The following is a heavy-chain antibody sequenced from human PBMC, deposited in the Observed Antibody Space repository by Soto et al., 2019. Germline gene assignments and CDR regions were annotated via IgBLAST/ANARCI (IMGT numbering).Heavy chain of an antibody. CDR1: GCSISSYY. J-gene: IGHJ4*02. CDR2: IYYSGST. Sequence: QVQLQESGPGLVKPSETLSLTCTVSGCSISSYYWSWIRQPPGKGLEWIGYIYYSGSTNYNPSLKSRVTISVDTSKNQFSLKLSSVTAADTAVYYCARTQYYFDYWGQGTLVTVSS. V-gene: IGHV4-59*08. CDR3: ARTQYYFDY.